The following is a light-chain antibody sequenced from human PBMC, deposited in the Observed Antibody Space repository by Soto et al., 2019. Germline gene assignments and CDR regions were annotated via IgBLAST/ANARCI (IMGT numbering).Light chain of an antibody. J-gene: IGKJ1*01. V-gene: IGKV3-15*01. CDR2: FSS. CDR3: QQFNSWPRT. CDR1: HIFSGN. Sequence: IVITQSPSTVSVSPVERVTLSCSASHIFSGNVSWYHQKPCQPPMLLVYFSSTTATDIPSRFFFIGSETYFTLTXTXLQSEDFGIYYSQQFNSWPRTFGQGTKVDIK.